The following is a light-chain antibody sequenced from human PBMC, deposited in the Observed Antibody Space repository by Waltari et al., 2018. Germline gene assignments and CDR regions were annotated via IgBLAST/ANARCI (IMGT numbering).Light chain of an antibody. CDR3: QQHVSLPAT. Sequence: EIVLTQSPGTLSLSPGERATLSCRASQSVSRYLAWYQQKPGQAPRLLIYGASTRATGIPDRFSGSGSGTDFSLTISRLDLEDFAVYFCQQHVSLPATFGQGTKVEIK. CDR1: QSVSRY. CDR2: GAS. V-gene: IGKV3-20*01. J-gene: IGKJ1*01.